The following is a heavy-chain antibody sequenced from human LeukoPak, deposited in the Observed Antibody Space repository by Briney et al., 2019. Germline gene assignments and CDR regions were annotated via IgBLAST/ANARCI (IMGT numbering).Heavy chain of an antibody. CDR1: GFTFSSHA. V-gene: IGHV3-30-3*01. CDR3: ARGDGYNTGNY. CDR2: ISYDGSNK. Sequence: GRSLRLSCAASGFTFSSHAMHWVRQAPGKGLEWVAVISYDGSNKYYADSVKGRFTISRDNSKNTLYLQMNSLRAEDTAVYYCARGDGYNTGNYWGQGTLVTVSS. J-gene: IGHJ4*02. D-gene: IGHD5-24*01.